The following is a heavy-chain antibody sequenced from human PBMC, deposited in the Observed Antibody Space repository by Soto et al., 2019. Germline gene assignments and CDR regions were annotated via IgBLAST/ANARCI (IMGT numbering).Heavy chain of an antibody. V-gene: IGHV3-15*01. Sequence: GGSLRLSCAASGFTFSNAWMSWVRQAPGKGLEWVGRIKSKTDGGTTDYAAPVKGRFTISRDDSKNTLYLQMNSLETEDTAVYYCTTDVILLTLSYYYYGMDVWGQGTTVTVSS. CDR1: GFTFSNAW. J-gene: IGHJ6*02. CDR2: IKSKTDGGTT. D-gene: IGHD2-21*01. CDR3: TTDVILLTLSYYYYGMDV.